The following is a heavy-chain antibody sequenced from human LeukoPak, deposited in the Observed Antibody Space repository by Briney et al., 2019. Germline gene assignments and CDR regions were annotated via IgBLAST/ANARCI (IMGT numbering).Heavy chain of an antibody. V-gene: IGHV3-21*01. Sequence: GGSLRLSCAASGFTFSDYYMNWVRQAPGKGLEWVSSISSSSSYIYYADSVKGRFTISRDNAKNSLYLQMNSLRAEDTAVYYCARDIGSGMDVWGQGTTVTVSS. CDR2: ISSSSSYI. D-gene: IGHD2-15*01. J-gene: IGHJ6*02. CDR1: GFTFSDYY. CDR3: ARDIGSGMDV.